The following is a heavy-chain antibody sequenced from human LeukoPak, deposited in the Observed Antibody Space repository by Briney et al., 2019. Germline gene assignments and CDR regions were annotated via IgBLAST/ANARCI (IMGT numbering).Heavy chain of an antibody. CDR3: AKEMSSTMRDFDI. CDR1: GFTFSSYG. V-gene: IGHV3-30*02. D-gene: IGHD1-14*01. CDR2: IRYDGSNK. Sequence: GGSLRLSCAASGFTFSSYGVHWVRQAPGKGLEWVAFIRYDGSNKYYADSVKGRFTISRDNSKNTLYLQMNSLRAEDTTVYYCAKEMSSTMRDFDIWGQGTMDTVSS. J-gene: IGHJ3*02.